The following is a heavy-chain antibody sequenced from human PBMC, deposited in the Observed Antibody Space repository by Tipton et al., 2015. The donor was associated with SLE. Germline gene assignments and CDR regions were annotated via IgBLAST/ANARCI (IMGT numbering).Heavy chain of an antibody. V-gene: IGHV4-39*07. Sequence: TLSLTCTVSGGSIRSSSYYWGWIRQSPGKGLAWIGFTFSSAITYYNPSLRSRSTISIDTSKNQFSLHLTSVTAADTAVYYCARPPSYISPSEVLFDSWGQGMLVTVSS. J-gene: IGHJ4*02. CDR3: ARPPSYISPSEVLFDS. CDR2: TFSSAIT. D-gene: IGHD6-6*01. CDR1: GGSIRSSSYY.